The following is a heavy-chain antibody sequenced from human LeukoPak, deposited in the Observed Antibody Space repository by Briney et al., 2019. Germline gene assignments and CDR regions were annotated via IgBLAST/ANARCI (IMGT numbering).Heavy chain of an antibody. J-gene: IGHJ5*02. V-gene: IGHV3-74*01. CDR2: INSDGTST. Sequence: GGSLRLSCAASGFTFRNYWMHWVRQAPGKGLVWVSRINSDGTSTVYADSVKGRFTISRDNAKNTVYLQMNSLRAEDTAVYYCAREQEYYDSSGYFSWGQGTPVTVSS. CDR3: AREQEYYDSSGYFS. CDR1: GFTFRNYW. D-gene: IGHD3-22*01.